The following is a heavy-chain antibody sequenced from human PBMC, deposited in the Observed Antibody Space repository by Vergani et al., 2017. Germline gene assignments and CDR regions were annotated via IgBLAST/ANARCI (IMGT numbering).Heavy chain of an antibody. CDR2: ISSSGSTI. J-gene: IGHJ4*02. V-gene: IGHV3-11*04. CDR3: ASSYDFWSGYYARPLDY. Sequence: VQLVESGGGLVKPGGSLRLSCAASGFTFSDYYMSWIRQAPGKGLEWVSYISSSGSTIYYADSVKGRFTISRDNAKNSLYLQMNSLRDEDTAVYYCASSYDFWSGYYARPLDYWGQGTLVTVSS. D-gene: IGHD3-3*01. CDR1: GFTFSDYY.